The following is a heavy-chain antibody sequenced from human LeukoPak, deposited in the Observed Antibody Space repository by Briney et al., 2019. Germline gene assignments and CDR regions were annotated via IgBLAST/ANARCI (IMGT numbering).Heavy chain of an antibody. J-gene: IGHJ5*02. CDR2: FYFGGCT. D-gene: IGHD3-10*01. V-gene: IGHV4-39*07. CDR3: ARHERSSITMIRGVKPKKWFDP. Sequence: PLETLSLTCSGSDASINNWIYYWGCIRQPPGKGLGWIVSFYFGGCTYYNTYLKGRVTISEDTSKGPLSLKLSSLNAADTAVYYCARHERSSITMIRGVKPKKWFDPWGQGTLVTVSS. CDR1: DASINNWIYY.